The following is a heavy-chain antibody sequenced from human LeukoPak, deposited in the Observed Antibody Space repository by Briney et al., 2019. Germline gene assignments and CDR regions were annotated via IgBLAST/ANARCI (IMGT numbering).Heavy chain of an antibody. V-gene: IGHV3-30*04. CDR2: ISYDGSNK. D-gene: IGHD5-12*01. CDR1: GFTFSSYA. Sequence: GRSLRLSCAASGFTFSSYAMHWVRQAPGKGLEWVAVISYDGSNKYYADSVKGRFTISRDNSKNTLYLQMNSLRAEDTAVYYCAREGGGYDYLQWLVLQYNWFDPWGQGTLVTVSS. CDR3: AREGGGYDYLQWLVLQYNWFDP. J-gene: IGHJ5*02.